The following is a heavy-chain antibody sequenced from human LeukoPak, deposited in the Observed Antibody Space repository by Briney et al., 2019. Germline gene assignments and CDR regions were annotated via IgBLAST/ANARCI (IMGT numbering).Heavy chain of an antibody. Sequence: PSETLSLTCAVSGYSISSGYYWGWIRQPPGKGLEWIGSIYHSGSTNYNPSLKSRVTISVDTSKNQFSLKLSSVTAADTAVYYCARVRSYYDRRYFDYWGQGTLVTVSS. CDR3: ARVRSYYDRRYFDY. J-gene: IGHJ4*02. CDR1: GYSISSGYY. V-gene: IGHV4-38-2*01. D-gene: IGHD1-26*01. CDR2: IYHSGST.